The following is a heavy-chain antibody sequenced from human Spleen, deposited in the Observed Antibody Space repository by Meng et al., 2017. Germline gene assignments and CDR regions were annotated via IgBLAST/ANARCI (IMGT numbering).Heavy chain of an antibody. V-gene: IGHV3-15*01. CDR1: GFTFTNAW. CDR2: IKSKTDGETT. CDR3: NWNDFGDY. Sequence: GESLKISCAASGFTFTNAWMSWVRQAPGKGLEWVGRIKSKTDGETTDYAAPVKGRFIISRDDSKNTLFLQINSLKTEDTAVYYCNWNDFGDYWGQGTLVTVSS. D-gene: IGHD1-1*01. J-gene: IGHJ4*02.